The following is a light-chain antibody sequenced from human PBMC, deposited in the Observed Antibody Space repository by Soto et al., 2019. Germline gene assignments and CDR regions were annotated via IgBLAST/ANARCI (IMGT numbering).Light chain of an antibody. J-gene: IGLJ1*01. CDR3: QAWDNSTHV. CDR2: QDN. Sequence: SYELTQPPSVSVSPGQTASITCSGDKLGDKYACWYQQKPGQSPVLVIYQDNKRPSGIPERFSGSNSGNTATLTISGTQAMDEADYYCQAWDNSTHVFGTGTKVTVL. V-gene: IGLV3-1*01. CDR1: KLGDKY.